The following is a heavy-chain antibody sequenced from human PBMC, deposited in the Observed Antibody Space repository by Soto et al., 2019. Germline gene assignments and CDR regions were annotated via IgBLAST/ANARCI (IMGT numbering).Heavy chain of an antibody. Sequence: AGGSLRLSCAASGFTFNAYSLSWVRQAPGKGLEWVSAISATGGSTYYADSVKGRFTISRDNSQNTLSLQMSSLRAEDTAVYFCARPDGSTYSFRYWGQGTLVTVSS. CDR3: ARPDGSTYSFRY. V-gene: IGHV3-23*01. CDR1: GFTFNAYS. CDR2: ISATGGST. D-gene: IGHD3-10*01. J-gene: IGHJ4*02.